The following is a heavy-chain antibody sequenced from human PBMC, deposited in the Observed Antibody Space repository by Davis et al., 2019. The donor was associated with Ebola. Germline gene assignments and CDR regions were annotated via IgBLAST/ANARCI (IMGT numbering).Heavy chain of an antibody. CDR2: MNPNSGNT. V-gene: IGHV1-8*01. CDR3: ARRVGARSGFDS. Sequence: ASVTVSCKASGYTFTSYDINWVRQAPGHGLEWMGWMNPNSGNTGYAQKFQGRITMTRNISISTAYMELSSLRSDDTAVYYCARRVGARSGFDSWGQGSLVTVSS. CDR1: GYTFTSYD. J-gene: IGHJ4*02. D-gene: IGHD1-26*01.